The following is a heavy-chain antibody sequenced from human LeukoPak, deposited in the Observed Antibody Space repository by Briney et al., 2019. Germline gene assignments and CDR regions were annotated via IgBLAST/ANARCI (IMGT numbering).Heavy chain of an antibody. V-gene: IGHV1-18*01. CDR1: GYTFTSYG. D-gene: IGHD6-13*01. CDR2: LSTYNSNR. J-gene: IGHJ4*02. Sequence: ASVKVSCKASGYTFTSYGFTWVRQAPGQGLEWMGWLSTYNSNRNYAQKLQCRVTMTTDTSTSTAYMELRSLRSDDTAVYYCARDQFGSSSDYWGQGTLVTVSS. CDR3: ARDQFGSSSDY.